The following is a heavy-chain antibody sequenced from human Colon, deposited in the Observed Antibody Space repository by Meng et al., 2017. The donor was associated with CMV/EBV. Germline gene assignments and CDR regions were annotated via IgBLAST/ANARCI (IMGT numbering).Heavy chain of an antibody. V-gene: IGHV3-11*04. D-gene: IGHD4-17*01. CDR1: GFTLTDAW. Sequence: GESLKISCAASGFTLTDAWMNWVRQAPGMGLEWVAYINHRGTTIFYADSVKGRFTISRDNAKNSLYLQMNSLRAEDTAVYYCAQPGGYGDYGMDVWGQGTTVTVSS. CDR2: INHRGTTI. J-gene: IGHJ6*02. CDR3: AQPGGYGDYGMDV.